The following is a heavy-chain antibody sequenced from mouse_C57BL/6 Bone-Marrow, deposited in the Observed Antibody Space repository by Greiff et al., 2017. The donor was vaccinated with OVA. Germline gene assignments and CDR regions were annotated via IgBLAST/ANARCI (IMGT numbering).Heavy chain of an antibody. CDR2: IYPGGGYT. V-gene: IGHV1-63*01. D-gene: IGHD2-2*01. Sequence: QVQLKESGAELVRPGTSVKMSCKASGYTFTNYWIGWAKQRPGHGLEWIGDIYPGGGYTNYNEKFKGKATLTADKSSSTAYMQFSSLTSEDSAIYYCARGVGYLLYYYAMDYWGQGTSVTVSS. J-gene: IGHJ4*01. CDR3: ARGVGYLLYYYAMDY. CDR1: GYTFTNYW.